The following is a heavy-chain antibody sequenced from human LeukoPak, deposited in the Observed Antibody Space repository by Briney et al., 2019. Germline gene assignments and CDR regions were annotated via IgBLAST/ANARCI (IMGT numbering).Heavy chain of an antibody. CDR3: ARDPKRLMVYAMARANWYFDL. D-gene: IGHD2-8*01. J-gene: IGHJ2*01. Sequence: ASVKVSCTASGYTFTSYGISWVRQAPGQGLEWMGWISAYNGNTNYAQKLQGRVTMTTDTSTSTAYMELRSLRSDDTAVYYCARDPKRLMVYAMARANWYFDLWGRGTLVTVSS. CDR2: ISAYNGNT. CDR1: GYTFTSYG. V-gene: IGHV1-18*04.